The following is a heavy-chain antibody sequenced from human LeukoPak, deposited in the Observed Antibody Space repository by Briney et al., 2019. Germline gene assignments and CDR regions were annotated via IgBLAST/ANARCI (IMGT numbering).Heavy chain of an antibody. Sequence: SETLSLTCTVSGGSISSYYWSWIRQPPGKGLEWIGYIYYSGSTNYNPSLKSRVTISVDASKNQFSLKLSSVTAADTAVYYCARHGSITMIVAAHWYFDLWGRGTLVTVSS. CDR1: GGSISSYY. CDR2: IYYSGST. CDR3: ARHGSITMIVAAHWYFDL. D-gene: IGHD3-22*01. J-gene: IGHJ2*01. V-gene: IGHV4-59*08.